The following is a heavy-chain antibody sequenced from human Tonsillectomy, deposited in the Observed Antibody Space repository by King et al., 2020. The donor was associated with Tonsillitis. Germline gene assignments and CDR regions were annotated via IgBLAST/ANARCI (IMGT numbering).Heavy chain of an antibody. D-gene: IGHD2-2*01. CDR2: IKSDTGGT. J-gene: IGHJ4*02. V-gene: IGHV1-2*02. Sequence: QLVKSGAEVKKPGASVKVSCQASGYTFTDYYIHWVRQAPGQGLEWMGWIKSDTGGTKYGQKFQGRVTMTRDTSISTAYMELTRLRSDDTAVYYCVRDSCNNTSCYPFDYWGQGTLVTVSS. CDR3: VRDSCNNTSCYPFDY. CDR1: GYTFTDYY.